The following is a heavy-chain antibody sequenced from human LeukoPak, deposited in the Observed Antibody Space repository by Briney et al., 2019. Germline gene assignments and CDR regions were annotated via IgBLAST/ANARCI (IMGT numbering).Heavy chain of an antibody. D-gene: IGHD1-20*01. CDR2: IKLDGSEN. Sequence: PGGSLRLSCAASGFTFSSYWMSWVRQAPGKGLQWVANIKLDGSENYYVDSVRGRFTISRDNAKNSLFLQMNSLRVEDTAVYYCVPLNWNPPGDFDRWGQGTLVTVSS. CDR3: VPLNWNPPGDFDR. V-gene: IGHV3-7*01. J-gene: IGHJ4*02. CDR1: GFTFSSYW.